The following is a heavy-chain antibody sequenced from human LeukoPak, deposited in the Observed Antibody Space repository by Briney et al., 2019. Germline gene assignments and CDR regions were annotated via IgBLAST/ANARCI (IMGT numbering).Heavy chain of an antibody. V-gene: IGHV4-34*01. J-gene: IGHJ4*02. CDR1: GGSFSGYY. CDR3: ARGIAAAGTDDY. D-gene: IGHD6-13*01. CDR2: INHSGST. Sequence: SETLSLTCAVYGGSFSGYYWSWIRQPPGKGLEWIGEINHSGSTNYNPSLKSRVTISVDTSKNQCSLKLSSVTAADTAVYYCARGIAAAGTDDYWGQGTLVTVSS.